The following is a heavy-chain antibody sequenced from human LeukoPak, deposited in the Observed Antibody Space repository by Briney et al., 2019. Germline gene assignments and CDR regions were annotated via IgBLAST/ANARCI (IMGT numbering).Heavy chain of an antibody. Sequence: GASVKVSCKASGYTFTSYGISWVRQAPGQGLERMGWISAYNGNTNYAQKLQGRVTMTTDTSTSTAYMELRSLRSDDTAVYYCARDPDYYGSGSYHYFDYWGQGTLVTVSS. D-gene: IGHD3-10*01. CDR1: GYTFTSYG. V-gene: IGHV1-18*01. CDR3: ARDPDYYGSGSYHYFDY. J-gene: IGHJ4*02. CDR2: ISAYNGNT.